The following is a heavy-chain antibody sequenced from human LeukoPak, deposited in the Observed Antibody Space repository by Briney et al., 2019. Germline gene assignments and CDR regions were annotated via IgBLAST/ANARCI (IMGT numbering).Heavy chain of an antibody. V-gene: IGHV3-30*04. CDR3: AKVIYSGFDY. D-gene: IGHD1-26*01. Sequence: GGSLRLSCAASGFTFSSYAMHWVRQAPGKGLEWVAVISYDGSNKYYADSVKGRFTISRDNSKNTLYLQMNSLRAEDTAVYYCAKVIYSGFDYWGQGTLVTVSS. CDR2: ISYDGSNK. J-gene: IGHJ4*02. CDR1: GFTFSSYA.